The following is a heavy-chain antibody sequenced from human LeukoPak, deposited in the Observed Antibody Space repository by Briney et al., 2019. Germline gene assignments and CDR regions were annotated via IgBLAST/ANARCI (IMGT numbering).Heavy chain of an antibody. CDR3: VVLSVRGGPFDY. CDR2: ISAYNGNT. V-gene: IGHV1-18*01. CDR1: GGTFSSYA. D-gene: IGHD3-10*01. J-gene: IGHJ4*02. Sequence: ASVTVSCTASGGTFSSYAISWVRQAPGQGLEWMGWISAYNGNTNYAQKLQGRVTMTTDTSTSTAYMELSSLRSEDTAVYYCVVLSVRGGPFDYWGQGTLVTVSS.